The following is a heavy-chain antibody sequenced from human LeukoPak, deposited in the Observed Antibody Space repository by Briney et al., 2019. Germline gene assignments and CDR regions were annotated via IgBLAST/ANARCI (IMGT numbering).Heavy chain of an antibody. J-gene: IGHJ3*02. CDR3: ASVRTSNAFDI. D-gene: IGHD3-16*01. CDR1: GYTLTELS. Sequence: ASVKVSCKVSGYTLTELSMHWVRQAPGKGLEWMGGFDPEDGETIYAQKFQGRVTMTRNTSISTAYMELSSLRSEDTAVYYCASVRTSNAFDIWGQGTMVTVSS. CDR2: FDPEDGET. V-gene: IGHV1-24*01.